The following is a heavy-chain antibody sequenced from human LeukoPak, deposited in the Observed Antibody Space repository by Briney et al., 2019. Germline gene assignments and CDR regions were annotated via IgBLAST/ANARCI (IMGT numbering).Heavy chain of an antibody. D-gene: IGHD3-10*01. J-gene: IGHJ3*02. Sequence: GGSLRLSCAASGFTFSSYWMSWVRQTPGKGLEWVANIKQDGSEKSSVDSVKGRFTISRDNAKNSLYVQMNSLRVEDTAVYYCAREGPGGFDIWGQGTIVTVSS. CDR3: AREGPGGFDI. CDR2: IKQDGSEK. CDR1: GFTFSSYW. V-gene: IGHV3-7*01.